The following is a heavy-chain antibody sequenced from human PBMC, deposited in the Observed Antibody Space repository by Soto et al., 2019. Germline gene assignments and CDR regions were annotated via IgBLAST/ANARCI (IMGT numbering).Heavy chain of an antibody. V-gene: IGHV5-51*01. CDR2: IYPGDADT. Sequence: RGGSLKISCYGSGYTFTSYWNGWVRQMPGKGLERMGIIYPGDADTRYSPSFQSQVTISADKSISTAYLQWSSLKASDTAMYYCARLSGCSSTSCYTHMDVWGQGTTVTVSS. CDR1: GYTFTSYW. CDR3: ARLSGCSSTSCYTHMDV. J-gene: IGHJ6*02. D-gene: IGHD2-2*02.